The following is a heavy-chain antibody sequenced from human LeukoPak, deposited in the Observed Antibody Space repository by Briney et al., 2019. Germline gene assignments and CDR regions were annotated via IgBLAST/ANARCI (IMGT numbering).Heavy chain of an antibody. V-gene: IGHV3-15*01. D-gene: IGHD5-18*01. Sequence: AGGSLRRSCAASGFTFSNAWMSWVRQAPGKGLEWVGRIKSKTDGGTTDYAAPVKGRFTISRDDSKNTLYLQMNSLKTEDTAVYYCTTDGGYSYGPFDYWGQGTLVTVSS. J-gene: IGHJ4*02. CDR1: GFTFSNAW. CDR2: IKSKTDGGTT. CDR3: TTDGGYSYGPFDY.